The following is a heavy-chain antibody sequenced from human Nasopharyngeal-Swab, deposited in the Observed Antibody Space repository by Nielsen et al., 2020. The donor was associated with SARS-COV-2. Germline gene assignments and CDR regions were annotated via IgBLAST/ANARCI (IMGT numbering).Heavy chain of an antibody. CDR3: ERDAPAHYGAFY. CDR1: GFTFSSFG. J-gene: IGHJ4*02. V-gene: IGHV3-30*03. Sequence: GESLKISCAASGFTFSSFGMHWVRQAPGKGLERVPFIAHDASNEYYGDSVKVRFSISRDSSKNTLYLQMDSLRGEETAVYYCERDAPAHYGAFYWGRGTLVTVSS. D-gene: IGHD4-17*01. CDR2: IAHDASNE.